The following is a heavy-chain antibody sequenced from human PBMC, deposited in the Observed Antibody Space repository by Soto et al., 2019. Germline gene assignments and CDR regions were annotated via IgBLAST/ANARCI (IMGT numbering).Heavy chain of an antibody. J-gene: IGHJ4*02. Sequence: EVQLVESGGGLVQPGGSLRLSCAASGVTVSSNYMSWVRQAPGKGLEWVSVIYSGGSTYYADSVKGRFTISRDNSKNTLYLQMNSLRAEDTAVYYCARHGYNYGGVYFDYWAREPWSPSPQ. V-gene: IGHV3-66*04. CDR2: IYSGGST. CDR1: GVTVSSNY. CDR3: ARHGYNYGGVYFDY. D-gene: IGHD5-18*01.